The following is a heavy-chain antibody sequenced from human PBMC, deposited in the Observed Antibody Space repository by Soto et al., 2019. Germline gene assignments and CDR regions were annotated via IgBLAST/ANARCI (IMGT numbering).Heavy chain of an antibody. Sequence: SVKVSCKSSGGTFSSFINYPINWVRQAPGQGLEWMGGIVPNVGTVNYAQKFRGKVTITADKSTGTAYMKLSSLRSEDTALYYCARRDTSGFLRYFDNWGQGTQVTVSS. CDR1: GGTFSSFINYP. J-gene: IGHJ4*02. CDR3: ARRDTSGFLRYFDN. D-gene: IGHD3-3*01. V-gene: IGHV1-69*06. CDR2: IVPNVGTV.